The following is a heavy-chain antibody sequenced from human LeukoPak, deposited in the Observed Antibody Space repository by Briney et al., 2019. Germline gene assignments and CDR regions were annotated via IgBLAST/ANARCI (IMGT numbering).Heavy chain of an antibody. CDR2: IISVYGTS. CDR3: ARDPTGASDAFDI. D-gene: IGHD7-27*01. V-gene: IGHV1-69*13. J-gene: IGHJ3*02. Sequence: SVKVSCKASEGIFRSYVISWVRQAPGQGLEWMGGIISVYGTSNYAQKFQGRVTITADESASTAYMELSSLRSEDTAVYYCARDPTGASDAFDIWGQGTMVTVSS. CDR1: EGIFRSYV.